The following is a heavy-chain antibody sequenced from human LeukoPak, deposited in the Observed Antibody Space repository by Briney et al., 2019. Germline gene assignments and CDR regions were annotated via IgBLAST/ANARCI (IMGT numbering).Heavy chain of an antibody. CDR1: GGSISSYY. CDR3: ARQAKYSYGSREAFDY. CDR2: IYYSGST. V-gene: IGHV4-59*08. J-gene: IGHJ4*02. Sequence: SETLSLTCTVSGGSISSYYWSWIRQPPGKGLEWIGYIYYSGSTNYNPSLKSRVTISVDTSKNQFSLKLSSVTAADTAVYYCARQAKYSYGSREAFDYWGQGTPVTVSS. D-gene: IGHD5-18*01.